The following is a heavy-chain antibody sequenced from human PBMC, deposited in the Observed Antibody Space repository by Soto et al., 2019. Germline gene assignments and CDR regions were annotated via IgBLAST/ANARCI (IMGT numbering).Heavy chain of an antibody. V-gene: IGHV4-39*02. J-gene: IGHJ6*02. Sequence: QLQLRESGPGLVKPSETLSLTCTVSGASISSSSFYWAWIHQPPGKGLEWIGCVYYSGSTFSNPSPLRRVTITMGPSKNQFSLKLTSGNGAGTGVFYCARELDSAAYPKGGGDYYNGMDVWGRGTTVTVSS. D-gene: IGHD3-16*01. CDR1: GASISSSSFY. CDR2: VYYSGST. CDR3: ARELDSAAYPKGGGDYYNGMDV.